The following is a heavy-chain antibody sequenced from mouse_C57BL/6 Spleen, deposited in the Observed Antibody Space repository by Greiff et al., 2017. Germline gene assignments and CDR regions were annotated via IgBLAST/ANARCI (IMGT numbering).Heavy chain of an antibody. Sequence: EVKVVESGEGLVKPGGSLKLSCAASGFTFSSYAMSWVRQTPEKRLEWVAYISSGGDYIYYADTVKGRFTISRDNARNTLYLQMSSLKSEDTAMYYCTRAEDYGYDEGAWFAYWGQGTLVTVSA. CDR1: GFTFSSYA. J-gene: IGHJ3*01. D-gene: IGHD2-2*01. V-gene: IGHV5-9-1*02. CDR2: ISSGGDYI. CDR3: TRAEDYGYDEGAWFAY.